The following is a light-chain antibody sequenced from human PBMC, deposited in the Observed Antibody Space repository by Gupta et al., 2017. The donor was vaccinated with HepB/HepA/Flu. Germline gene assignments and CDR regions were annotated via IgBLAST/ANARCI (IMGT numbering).Light chain of an antibody. CDR3: QQRSNWLFT. CDR1: QRVSSY. J-gene: IGKJ3*01. V-gene: IGKV3-11*01. Sequence: ELVLPQSPAPLSFSPGERATLSCRASQRVSSYLAWYQQKPGQAPRLLIYDAPNRATGIPARFSGSGSGTDFTLTISSLEPEDFAVYYCQQRSNWLFTFGPGTKVDIK. CDR2: DAP.